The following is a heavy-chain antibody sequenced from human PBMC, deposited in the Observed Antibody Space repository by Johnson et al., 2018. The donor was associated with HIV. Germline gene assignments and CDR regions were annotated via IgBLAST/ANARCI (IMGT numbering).Heavy chain of an antibody. J-gene: IGHJ3*02. D-gene: IGHD3-22*01. CDR1: GFTFSSYA. CDR3: ASGAPLPYYYDSSDDAFDI. Sequence: VQVVESGGGVVQPGRSLRLSCAASGFTFSSYAMHWVRQAPGKGLEWVAVISYDGSNKYYADSVKGRFTISRDNSKNTLYLQMNSLRAEDTAVYYCASGAPLPYYYDSSDDAFDIWGQGTMVTVSS. V-gene: IGHV3-30-3*01. CDR2: ISYDGSNK.